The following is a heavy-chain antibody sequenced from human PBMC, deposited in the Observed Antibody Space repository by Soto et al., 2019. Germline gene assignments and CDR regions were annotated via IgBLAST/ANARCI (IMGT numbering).Heavy chain of an antibody. CDR1: GFTFSGYG. D-gene: IGHD5-12*01. J-gene: IGHJ4*02. V-gene: IGHV3-30*18. CDR3: AKSGSSGYFIYYFDH. Sequence: GGSLRLSCVASGFTFSGYGMHWVRQAPGKGLEWVTVISYDGSNIYYADSVKGRFTVSRDNSKKTLYLQMNSLRVDDTAVYYCAKSGSSGYFIYYFDHWGQGTLVTVSS. CDR2: ISYDGSNI.